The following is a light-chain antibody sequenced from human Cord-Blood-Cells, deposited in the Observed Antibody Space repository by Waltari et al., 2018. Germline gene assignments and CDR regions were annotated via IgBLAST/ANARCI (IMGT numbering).Light chain of an antibody. CDR3: SSYTSSSRV. CDR1: SSDVGGYNY. J-gene: IGLJ2*01. V-gene: IGLV2-14*01. CDR2: DVS. Sequence: QSALTQPASVSVSPGQSITISCTGTSSDVGGYNYVSWYQQHPGKAPKLMIYDVSNRPAGVSNRFSGSKSGNTASLNISGLQAEDEADYYCSSYTSSSRVFGGGTKLTVL.